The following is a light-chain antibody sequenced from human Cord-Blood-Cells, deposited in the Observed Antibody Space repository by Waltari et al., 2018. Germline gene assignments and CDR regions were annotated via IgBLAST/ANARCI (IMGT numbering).Light chain of an antibody. V-gene: IGLV1-44*01. Sequence: QSVLTQPPSASGTPGQRVTISCSGCSSHIRSHTVNWYQQLPGTAPKLLIYSNNQRPSGVPDRFSGSKSGTSASLAISGLQSEDEADYYCAAWDDSLNGWVFGGGTKLTVL. CDR1: SSHIRSHT. CDR2: SNN. CDR3: AAWDDSLNGWV. J-gene: IGLJ3*02.